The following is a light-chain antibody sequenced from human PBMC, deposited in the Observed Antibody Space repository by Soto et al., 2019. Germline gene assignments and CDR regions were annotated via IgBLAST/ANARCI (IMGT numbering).Light chain of an antibody. Sequence: EIVMTQSPAILSVSPGERATLSCRATQSINNNVAWYQQKPGQAPRLLIYGASTRATGLPARFSGSGSGAQFTLTISSLQSEDFPVYYCQQYDSWPFSFGPGTKVDIK. CDR1: QSINNN. CDR2: GAS. J-gene: IGKJ3*01. CDR3: QQYDSWPFS. V-gene: IGKV3-15*01.